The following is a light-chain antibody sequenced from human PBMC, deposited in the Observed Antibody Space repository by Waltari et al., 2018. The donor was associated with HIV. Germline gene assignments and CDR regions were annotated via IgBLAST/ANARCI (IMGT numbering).Light chain of an antibody. CDR3: QSYDSSLSAVL. CDR1: SSNLGADSA. J-gene: IGLJ2*01. V-gene: IGLV1-40*01. CDR2: GYN. Sequence: QSVLTQPPSVSGAPGQRVTISCTGSSSNLGADSAVHWYQQLPGTAPKLLIYGYNNRPSWVPDRFSGSKSGTSASLAITGLQAEDEADYYCQSYDSSLSAVLFGGGTKLTVL.